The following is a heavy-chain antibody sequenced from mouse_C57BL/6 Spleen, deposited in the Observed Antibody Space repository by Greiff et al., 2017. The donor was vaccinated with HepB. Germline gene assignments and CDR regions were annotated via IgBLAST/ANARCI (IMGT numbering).Heavy chain of an antibody. CDR2: INPSNGGT. V-gene: IGHV1-53*01. Sequence: QVQLQQPGTELVKPGASVKLSCKASGYTFTRYWMHWVKQRPGQGLAWIGNINPSNGGTNYNEKFKSKATLTVDKSSSTAYMQLSSLTAEDSAVYYCARSAEDYGSSCDAMGDWGQGTSGT. CDR3: ARSAEDYGSSCDAMGD. D-gene: IGHD1-1*01. CDR1: GYTFTRYW. J-gene: IGHJ4*01.